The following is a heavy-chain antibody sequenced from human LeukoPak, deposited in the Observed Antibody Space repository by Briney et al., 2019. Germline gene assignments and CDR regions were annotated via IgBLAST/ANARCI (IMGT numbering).Heavy chain of an antibody. J-gene: IGHJ6*02. V-gene: IGHV3-48*03. Sequence: GGSLRLSCAASGFGFGQYEMNWVRQAPGKGLEWIAYISVRAGTIYYGDSAEDRFTISRDDAKNSLYLQMNGLRVEDTAIYYCAKDFPHYYEVPHGMDVWGQGTTVTV. D-gene: IGHD3-22*01. CDR3: AKDFPHYYEVPHGMDV. CDR1: GFGFGQYE. CDR2: ISVRAGTI.